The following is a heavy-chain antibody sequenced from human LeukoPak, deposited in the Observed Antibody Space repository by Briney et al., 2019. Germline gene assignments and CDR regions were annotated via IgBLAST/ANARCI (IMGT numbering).Heavy chain of an antibody. CDR3: ARVRERRDGYNSDYYYYMDV. CDR1: GGSISSSSYY. D-gene: IGHD5-24*01. J-gene: IGHJ6*03. V-gene: IGHV4-39*07. CDR2: IYYSGGT. Sequence: PSETLSLTCTVSGGSISSSSYYWGWIRQPPGKGLEWIGSIYYSGGTNYNPSLKSRVTISVDTSKNQFSLKLSSVTAADTAVYYCARVRERRDGYNSDYYYYMDVWGKGTTVTVSS.